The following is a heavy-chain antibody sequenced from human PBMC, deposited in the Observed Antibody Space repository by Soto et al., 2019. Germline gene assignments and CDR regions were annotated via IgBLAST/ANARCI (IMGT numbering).Heavy chain of an antibody. CDR1: GGSVTSYH. CDR2: TSYTGNT. D-gene: IGHD3-3*01. J-gene: IGHJ5*02. V-gene: IGHV4-59*02. CDR3: ATRITVFGLLIPPFDP. Sequence: SETLSLTCIVSGGSVTSYHWSWIRQLPEKGLEWIAYTSYTGNTNYNPSFQSRVTISIDTSKNQFSLRLSSVTAADTAIYYCATRITVFGLLIPPFDPLGQGTQVTVSS.